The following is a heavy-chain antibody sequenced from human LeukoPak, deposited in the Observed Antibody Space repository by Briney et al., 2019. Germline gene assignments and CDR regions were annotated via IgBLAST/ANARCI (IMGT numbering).Heavy chain of an antibody. Sequence: PSETLSLTCTVSGGSISSSSYYWGWIRQPPGKGLEWIGSIYYSGSTYYNPSLKSRVTLSVDTSKNQFSLKLSSVTAADTAVYYCARHPSGGVVPSWFDPWGQGTLVTVSS. CDR3: ARHPSGGVVPSWFDP. J-gene: IGHJ5*02. CDR2: IYYSGST. CDR1: GGSISSSSYY. V-gene: IGHV4-39*01. D-gene: IGHD3-3*01.